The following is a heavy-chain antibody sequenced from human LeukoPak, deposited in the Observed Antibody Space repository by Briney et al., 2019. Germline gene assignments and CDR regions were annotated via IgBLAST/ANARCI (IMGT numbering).Heavy chain of an antibody. Sequence: GGSLTLSRAPSGFMFSTNWETWVRQPPGKGPEWVTNIKPDGSETYYVDAVKGRFTYSRDNTKNLLYLQMNLLRGEAGAGYHCGGFGYEAGVDLWGQGTLVTVSS. CDR2: IKPDGSET. CDR3: GGFGYEAGVDL. CDR1: GFMFSTNW. V-gene: IGHV3-7*01. J-gene: IGHJ4*02. D-gene: IGHD2-15*01.